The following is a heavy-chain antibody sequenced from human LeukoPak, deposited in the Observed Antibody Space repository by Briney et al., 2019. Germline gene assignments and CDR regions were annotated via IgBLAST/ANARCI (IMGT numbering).Heavy chain of an antibody. J-gene: IGHJ5*02. D-gene: IGHD7-27*01. CDR2: VNPNNGDA. CDR3: ARGLGTYWGKDFLNWFDP. V-gene: IGHV1-8*02. CDR1: GYRFTNYD. Sequence: ASVKVSCKASGYRFTNYDINWVRLAAGQGLEWMGWVNPNNGDAGFSQKFQGRVTLTSNTSLTTAYMELTSLTSEDTAVYYCARGLGTYWGKDFLNWFDPWGQGTLVTVSS.